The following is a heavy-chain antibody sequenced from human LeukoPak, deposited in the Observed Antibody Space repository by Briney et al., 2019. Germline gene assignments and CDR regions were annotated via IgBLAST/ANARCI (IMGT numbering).Heavy chain of an antibody. Sequence: PGGSLRLSCAASGLTFSSYAMSWVRQAPGKGLEWVSAISGSGGSTYYADSVKGRFTISRDNSKNTLYLQMNSLRAEDTAVYYCAKPSAGSSWPHYYYYYYGMDVWGQGTTVTVSS. D-gene: IGHD6-13*01. CDR2: ISGSGGST. CDR1: GLTFSSYA. CDR3: AKPSAGSSWPHYYYYYYGMDV. V-gene: IGHV3-23*01. J-gene: IGHJ6*02.